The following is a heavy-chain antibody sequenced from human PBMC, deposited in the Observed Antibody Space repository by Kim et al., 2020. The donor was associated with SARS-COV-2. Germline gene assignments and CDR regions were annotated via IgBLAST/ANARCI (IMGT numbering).Heavy chain of an antibody. V-gene: IGHV3-30*02. D-gene: IGHD6-13*01. Sequence: KGRFTISGDNSKNTLYLQMNSLRAEDTAVYYCAKDSIAAAGIYLYYGMDVWGQGTTVTVSS. J-gene: IGHJ6*02. CDR3: AKDSIAAAGIYLYYGMDV.